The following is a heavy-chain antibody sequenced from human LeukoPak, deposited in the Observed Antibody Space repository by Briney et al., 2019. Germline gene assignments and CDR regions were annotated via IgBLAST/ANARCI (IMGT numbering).Heavy chain of an antibody. D-gene: IGHD5-12*01. CDR2: ISSSSSYI. CDR3: ARDSVVATIVDRFDP. Sequence: GGSLRLSCAASGFTFGSYSMNWVRQAPGKGLEWVSSISSSSSYIYYADSVKGRFTISRDNAKNSLYLQMNSLRAEDTAVYYCARDSVVATIVDRFDPWGQGTLVTVSS. V-gene: IGHV3-21*01. CDR1: GFTFGSYS. J-gene: IGHJ5*02.